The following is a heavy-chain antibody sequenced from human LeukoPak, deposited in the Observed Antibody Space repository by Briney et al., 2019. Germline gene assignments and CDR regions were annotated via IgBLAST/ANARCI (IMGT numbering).Heavy chain of an antibody. CDR1: GYTFTSYA. D-gene: IGHD1-7*01. J-gene: IGHJ3*02. V-gene: IGHV1-3*01. Sequence: ASVKFSCKASGYTFTSYAMHWVRQAPGQRLEWMGWINAGNGNTKYSQKFQGRVTITRDTSASTAYMELSSLRSEDSAVYYCARDARRGVELKAFDIWGQGTMVTVSS. CDR2: INAGNGNT. CDR3: ARDARRGVELKAFDI.